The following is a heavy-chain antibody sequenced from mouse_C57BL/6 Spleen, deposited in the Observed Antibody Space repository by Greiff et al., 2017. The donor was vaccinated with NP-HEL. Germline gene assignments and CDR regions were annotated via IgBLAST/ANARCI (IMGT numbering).Heavy chain of an antibody. CDR2: ISYDGSN. CDR3: ARPHYYGSSPWFAY. CDR1: GYSITSGYY. V-gene: IGHV3-6*01. D-gene: IGHD1-1*01. Sequence: EVQLVESGPGLVKPSQSLSLTCSVTGYSITSGYYWNWIRQFPGNKLEWMGYISYDGSNNYNPSLKNRIPITRDTSKNQFFLKLNSVTIEDTATYYCARPHYYGSSPWFAYWGQGTLVTVSA. J-gene: IGHJ3*01.